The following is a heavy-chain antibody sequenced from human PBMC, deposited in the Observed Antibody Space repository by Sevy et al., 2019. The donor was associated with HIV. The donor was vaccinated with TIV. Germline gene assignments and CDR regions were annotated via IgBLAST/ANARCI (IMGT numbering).Heavy chain of an antibody. V-gene: IGHV3-7*01. D-gene: IGHD6-19*01. CDR1: GFNIRTHW. J-gene: IGHJ5*02. Sequence: GGSLRLSCAASGFNIRTHWMLWVRQAPGKGLEWVANINGVGSTKYYLDSVKGRFTISRDNAENSVFLQMNSLRVEDTDVYYCVRGLLKADNLWGQGTLVTVSS. CDR3: VRGLLKADNL. CDR2: INGVGSTK.